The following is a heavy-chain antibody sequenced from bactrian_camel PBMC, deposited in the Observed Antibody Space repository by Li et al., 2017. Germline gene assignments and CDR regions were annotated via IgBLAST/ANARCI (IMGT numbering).Heavy chain of an antibody. Sequence: VQLVESGGGSVQAGGSLRLSCSVSGYIGCPYDMSWYRQASGTEREFVSSISARGRTNSADSVKGRFTTSRDNGKNTVYLQLNNLKPEDTAMYYCAATQGSYAACSPYQIAYWGQGTQVTVS. D-gene: IGHD5*01. CDR1: GYIGCPYD. CDR2: ISARGRT. J-gene: IGHJ4*01. CDR3: AATQGSYAACSPYQIAY. V-gene: IGHV3S53*01.